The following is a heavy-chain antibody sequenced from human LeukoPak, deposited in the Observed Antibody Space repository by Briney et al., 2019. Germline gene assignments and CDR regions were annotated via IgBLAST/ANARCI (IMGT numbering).Heavy chain of an antibody. CDR2: MNPNSGNT. V-gene: IGHV1-8*01. Sequence: GASVKVSCKASGYTFTSYDINWVRQATGQGLEGMGWMNPNSGNTGYAQKFQGRVTMTRNTSISTAYMEVSGLRSEDTAVYYCARDFDYVWGSSEYYFDYWGQGTLVTVSS. CDR3: ARDFDYVWGSSEYYFDY. CDR1: GYTFTSYD. J-gene: IGHJ4*02. D-gene: IGHD3-16*01.